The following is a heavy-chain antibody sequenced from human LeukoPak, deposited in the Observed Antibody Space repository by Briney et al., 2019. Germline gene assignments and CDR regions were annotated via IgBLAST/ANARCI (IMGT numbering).Heavy chain of an antibody. J-gene: IGHJ6*02. CDR3: ARYCSGGSCFYGMDV. D-gene: IGHD2-15*01. Sequence: ASVKVSCKASGGTFSSYAISWVRQAPGQGLEWMGRIIPILGIANYAQKFQGRVTITADKSTSTAYMELSSLRSEDTAVYYCARYCSGGSCFYGMDVWGQGTTVTVSS. CDR2: IIPILGIA. CDR1: GGTFSSYA. V-gene: IGHV1-69*04.